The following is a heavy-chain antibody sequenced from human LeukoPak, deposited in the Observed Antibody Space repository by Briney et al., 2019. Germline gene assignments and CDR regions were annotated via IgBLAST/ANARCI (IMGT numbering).Heavy chain of an antibody. J-gene: IGHJ3*01. CDR1: GFTFNDYA. CDR2: INWSSGVI. Sequence: GGSLRLSCAASGFTFNDYAMNWVRQVPGKGLEWVGGINWSSGVIDYGASVKGRSTISRDNAKNSLYLQLNSLRFEDTALYYCAKDMAVPTAPRVYAFDVWGQGALVTVSS. CDR3: AKDMAVPTAPRVYAFDV. V-gene: IGHV3-9*01. D-gene: IGHD5-18*01.